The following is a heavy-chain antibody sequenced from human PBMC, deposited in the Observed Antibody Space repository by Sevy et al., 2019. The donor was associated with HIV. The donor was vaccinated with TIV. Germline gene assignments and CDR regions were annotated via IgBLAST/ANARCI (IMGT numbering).Heavy chain of an antibody. V-gene: IGHV3-30*18. CDR2: ISFDGSHE. CDR3: AKDSRSGTTGSCSLYPLCNWFDP. D-gene: IGHD2-15*01. Sequence: GGSLRLSCVASGFIFSSYGMHWVRQAPGKGLERVAVISFDGSHEFYADSVKGRFTISRDDSKNMLYLQMNSLNSEDTAVYYCAKDSRSGTTGSCSLYPLCNWFDPWGQGTRVTVSS. J-gene: IGHJ5*02. CDR1: GFIFSSYG.